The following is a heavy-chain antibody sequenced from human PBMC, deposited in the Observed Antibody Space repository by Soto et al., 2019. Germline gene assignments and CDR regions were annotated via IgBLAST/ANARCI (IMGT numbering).Heavy chain of an antibody. D-gene: IGHD6-19*01. Sequence: VQLVESGGGSVQPGGSLRLSCAASGFTFSTFSMNWVRQAPGRGLEWISYISGGGRPISYADSVKGRFTISRDNVKNSLYLQMDSLTDEDTAVYYCARDLGWAFDSWGQGTLVTVSS. V-gene: IGHV3-48*02. CDR2: ISGGGRPI. CDR3: ARDLGWAFDS. J-gene: IGHJ4*02. CDR1: GFTFSTFS.